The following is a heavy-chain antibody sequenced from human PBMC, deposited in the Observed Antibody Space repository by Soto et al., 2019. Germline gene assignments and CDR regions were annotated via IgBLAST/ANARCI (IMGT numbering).Heavy chain of an antibody. J-gene: IGHJ5*01. CDR2: IDYSGNS. Sequence: QLQLQESGPGLVKPSETLSLTCSVSGDSISSTNYYWAWIRQPPGKGLEWIGSIDYSGNSYYQPSLKSRVTIYSATSKNHFSLKLRSVTAADLAVFYSARRYYPGSSIYYVGQNWFDSWGQGALVTFSS. D-gene: IGHD3-22*01. CDR3: ARRYYPGSSIYYVGQNWFDS. CDR1: GDSISSTNYY. V-gene: IGHV4-39*02.